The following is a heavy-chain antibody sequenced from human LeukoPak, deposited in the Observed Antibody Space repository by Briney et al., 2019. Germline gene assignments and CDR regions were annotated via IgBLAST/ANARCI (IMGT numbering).Heavy chain of an antibody. CDR3: ARGISPSFDI. J-gene: IGHJ3*02. CDR1: GGFISSYY. CDR2: IYYSGST. Sequence: PSETLSLTCTVSGGFISSYYWSWIRQPPGKGLEWIGYIYYSGSTNYNPSLKSRVTISVDTSKNQFSLKLSSVTAADTAVYYCARGISPSFDIWGQGTMVTVSS. D-gene: IGHD3-3*01. V-gene: IGHV4-59*01.